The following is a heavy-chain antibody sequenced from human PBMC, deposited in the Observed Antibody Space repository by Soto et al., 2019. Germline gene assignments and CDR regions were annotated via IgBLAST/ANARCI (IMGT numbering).Heavy chain of an antibody. V-gene: IGHV3-23*01. CDR3: AKFVVSLDYGDYEGPLDY. Sequence: GGSLRLSCAASGFTFSSYAMSWVRQAPGKGLEWVSAISGSGGSTYYADSVKGRFTISRDNSKNTLYLQMNSLRAEDTAVYYCAKFVVSLDYGDYEGPLDYWGQGTLVTVSS. CDR1: GFTFSSYA. CDR2: ISGSGGST. D-gene: IGHD4-17*01. J-gene: IGHJ4*02.